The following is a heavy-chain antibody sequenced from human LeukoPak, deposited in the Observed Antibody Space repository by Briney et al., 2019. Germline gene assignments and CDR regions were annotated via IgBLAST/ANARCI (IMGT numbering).Heavy chain of an antibody. J-gene: IGHJ5*02. CDR2: IYTTGST. D-gene: IGHD6-13*01. V-gene: IGHV4-4*07. CDR3: ARTHSSRYNWFDP. Sequence: PSETVSLTCTVYGGSISSYYWSWVRQPAGKGLEWIGRIYTTGSTNYNPSLKSRVTMSVDTSKNQFSLTLSSVTAADTAVYYCARTHSSRYNWFDPWGQGTLVTVSS. CDR1: GGSISSYY.